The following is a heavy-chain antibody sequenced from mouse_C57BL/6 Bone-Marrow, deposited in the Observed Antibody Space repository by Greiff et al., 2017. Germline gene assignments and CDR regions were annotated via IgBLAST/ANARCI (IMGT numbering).Heavy chain of an antibody. CDR3: ARPYYYGSSYDWYFDV. CDR1: GFTFSDYG. D-gene: IGHD1-1*01. V-gene: IGHV5-15*01. Sequence: DVMLVESGGGLVQPGGSLKLSCAASGFTFSDYGMAWVRQAPRKGPEWVAFISNLAYSIYYADTVTGRFTISRENAKNTLYLEMSSLRSEDTAMYYCARPYYYGSSYDWYFDVWGTGTTVTVSS. J-gene: IGHJ1*03. CDR2: ISNLAYSI.